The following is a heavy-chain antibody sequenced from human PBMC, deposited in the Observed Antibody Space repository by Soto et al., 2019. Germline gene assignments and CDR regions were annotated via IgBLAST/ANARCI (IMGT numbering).Heavy chain of an antibody. CDR2: LNPNSGNR. D-gene: IGHD3-3*01. Sequence: ASVKVSCKASGYTFTSYDINWVRQATGQGLEWMGWLNPNSGNRAYAQKFQGRVTMTRNTSTNTAYMELSSLRSEDTAVYYCATGLRFLEWLFQWYYYGMDVWGQGTTVTVSS. CDR1: GYTFTSYD. J-gene: IGHJ6*02. V-gene: IGHV1-8*01. CDR3: ATGLRFLEWLFQWYYYGMDV.